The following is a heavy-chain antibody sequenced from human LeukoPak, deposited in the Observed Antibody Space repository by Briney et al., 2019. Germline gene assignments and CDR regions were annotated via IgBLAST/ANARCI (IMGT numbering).Heavy chain of an antibody. D-gene: IGHD3-22*01. V-gene: IGHV4-34*01. CDR2: INHSGST. J-gene: IGHJ4*02. CDR1: GGSFSGYY. CDR3: ATYYYDSSGYYDFYY. Sequence: SETLSLTCAVYGGSFSGYYWSWIRQPPGKGLEWIGEINHSGSTNYNPSLESRVTISVDTSKNQFSLKLSSVTAADTAVYYCATYYYDSSGYYDFYYWGQGTLVTVSS.